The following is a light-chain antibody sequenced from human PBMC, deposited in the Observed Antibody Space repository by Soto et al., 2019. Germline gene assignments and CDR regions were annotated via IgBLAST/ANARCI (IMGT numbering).Light chain of an antibody. J-gene: IGKJ1*01. Sequence: EIVLTQSPGTLSLSPGERATLSCRASQSVSSSSLAWYQQKPGQAPRLLMYGVSSRATGIPDRFSGSGSGTDFTLTISRLEPEDFAVYYCQYYGTSPKPFGQGTKVDIK. CDR1: QSVSSSS. CDR3: QYYGTSPKP. CDR2: GVS. V-gene: IGKV3-20*01.